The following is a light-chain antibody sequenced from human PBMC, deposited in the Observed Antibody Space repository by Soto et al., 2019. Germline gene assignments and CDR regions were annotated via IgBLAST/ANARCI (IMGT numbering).Light chain of an antibody. J-gene: IGKJ2*01. CDR2: WAS. CDR3: QQYYDTPYT. CDR1: QSVLYSSNNKNY. Sequence: DIVMTQSPDSLAVSLGERATFNCKSSQSVLYSSNNKNYLAWYQQKPGQPPKLLIYWASTRESGVPDRFSGSGSGTDFTLTISSLQAEDVAVYYCQQYYDTPYTFGQGTKLEIK. V-gene: IGKV4-1*01.